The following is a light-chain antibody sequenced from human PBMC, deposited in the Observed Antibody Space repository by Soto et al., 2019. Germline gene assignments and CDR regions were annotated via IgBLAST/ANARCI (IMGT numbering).Light chain of an antibody. V-gene: IGKV3-20*01. CDR3: QQHGSSPRT. Sequence: EIVLTQSPGTLSLSPGERVTLSCSSSQSVSSSYLAWYQQIPGQAPRLLLYGASRRDTGIPDKFSGSGSGTDFTLTISRLEPEDFAVYYCQQHGSSPRTFGQGTKVEIK. CDR1: QSVSSSY. CDR2: GAS. J-gene: IGKJ1*01.